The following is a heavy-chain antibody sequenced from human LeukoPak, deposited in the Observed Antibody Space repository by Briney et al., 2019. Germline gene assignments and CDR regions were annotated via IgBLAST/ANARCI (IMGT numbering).Heavy chain of an antibody. CDR1: GISFRNYA. Sequence: GGSLRLSCAASGISFRNYAMSWVRQAPARGPEWVSSLRGNDETFYADSVKGRFTISRDDSRNTVYIQLNNLRVEGTAIYYCARGSWLSDPDAVRWGQGTQVTVSS. D-gene: IGHD3-10*01. CDR2: LRGNDET. V-gene: IGHV3-23*01. CDR3: ARGSWLSDPDAVR. J-gene: IGHJ4*01.